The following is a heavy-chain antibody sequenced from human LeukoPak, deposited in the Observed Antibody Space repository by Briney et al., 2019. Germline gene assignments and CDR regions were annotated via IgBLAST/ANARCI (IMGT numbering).Heavy chain of an antibody. J-gene: IGHJ4*02. CDR3: ARGTNWSPLDFDY. CDR2: ISSSNSFI. D-gene: IGHD1-20*01. CDR1: GFTFSSYS. Sequence: PGGSLRLSCAASGFTFSSYSINWVRQAPGKGLEWVSSISSSNSFIYYADSMKGRFTISRDNAKNSLYLQMNSLRAEDTAVYYCARGTNWSPLDFDYWGQGTLVTVSS. V-gene: IGHV3-21*01.